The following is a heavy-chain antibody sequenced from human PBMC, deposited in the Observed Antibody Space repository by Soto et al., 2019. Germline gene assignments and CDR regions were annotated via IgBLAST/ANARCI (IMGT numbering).Heavy chain of an antibody. V-gene: IGHV4-38-2*01. CDR2: IYHGGSV. J-gene: IGHJ6*02. CDR1: GYSMTSGYY. D-gene: IGHD3-3*01. Sequence: SETLSLTCAVSGYSMTSGYYWGWVRQPSGEGLEWLGSIYHGGSVYYNPSLKGRVTLSLDASKNHFSLHLPSVTAADTAVYYCARTFDYYGMDVWGQGTAVTVS. CDR3: ARTFDYYGMDV.